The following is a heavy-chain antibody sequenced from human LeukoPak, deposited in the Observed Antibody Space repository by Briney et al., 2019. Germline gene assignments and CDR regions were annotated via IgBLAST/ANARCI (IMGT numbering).Heavy chain of an antibody. D-gene: IGHD3-3*02. CDR2: INPNTGDT. V-gene: IGHV1-2*02. CDR1: GYTFIAYY. CDR3: ARVVFDGSISRRFDS. Sequence: ASVKVSCXTSGYTFIAYYVHWVRQAPGQGLEWMGWINPNTGDTTYAQQFQGRVTMTRDTSLSTVYMELSSLRSDDTAVYYCARVVFDGSISRRFDSWGQGTQVAVFS. J-gene: IGHJ4*02.